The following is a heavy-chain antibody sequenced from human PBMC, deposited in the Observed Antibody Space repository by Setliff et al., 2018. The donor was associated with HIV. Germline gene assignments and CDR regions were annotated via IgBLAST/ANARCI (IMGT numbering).Heavy chain of an antibody. J-gene: IGHJ4*02. CDR2: ISYDGTSK. V-gene: IGHV3-30*18. Sequence: GGSLRLSCAASGFTFSSYAMSWVRQAPGKGLEWVAIISYDGTSKHYADSVKGRFTISRDNSKNTLYLHMNNLRGDDTAVYYCAKGCGGAGFCYYADYWGQGTVVTVSS. D-gene: IGHD2-21*01. CDR1: GFTFSSYA. CDR3: AKGCGGAGFCYYADY.